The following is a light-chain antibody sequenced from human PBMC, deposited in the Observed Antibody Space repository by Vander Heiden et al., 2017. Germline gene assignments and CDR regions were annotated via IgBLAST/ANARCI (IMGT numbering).Light chain of an antibody. J-gene: IGKJ3*01. Sequence: DIQMTKSPSSLSASVGDRVTITCRASQSISSYLNWYQQKPGKAPKLLIYAESSLQSGVPSRFSGSGSGTDFTLTISSLQPEDFATYYCQQSYSTPVTFGPGTKVDIK. CDR2: AES. CDR3: QQSYSTPVT. CDR1: QSISSY. V-gene: IGKV1-39*01.